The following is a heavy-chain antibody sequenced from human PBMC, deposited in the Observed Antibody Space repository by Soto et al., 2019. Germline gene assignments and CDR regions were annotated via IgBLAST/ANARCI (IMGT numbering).Heavy chain of an antibody. Sequence: GGSLRLSCVASGFTFNDFAMHWVRQAPGKGLEWVSGIPWNSGTLDYADSVRGRFSISRDNAKNSLYLQMNSLRVEDTALYYCARHRGYHYYGMDVWGQGTTVTVSS. V-gene: IGHV3-9*01. CDR1: GFTFNDFA. J-gene: IGHJ6*02. CDR2: IPWNSGTL. CDR3: ARHRGYHYYGMDV.